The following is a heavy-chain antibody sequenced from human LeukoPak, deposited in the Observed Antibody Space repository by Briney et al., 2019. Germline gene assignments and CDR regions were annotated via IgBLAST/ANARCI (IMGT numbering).Heavy chain of an antibody. CDR3: AGGGYSSSWYVLRFDY. J-gene: IGHJ4*02. CDR1: GGSISSYY. CDR2: IYYSGST. Sequence: SETLSLTCTVSGGSISSYYWSWIRQPPGKGLEWIGYIYYSGSTNYNPSLKSRVTISVDTSKNQFSLKLSSVTAADTAVYYCAGGGYSSSWYVLRFDYWGQGTLVTVSS. D-gene: IGHD6-13*01. V-gene: IGHV4-59*01.